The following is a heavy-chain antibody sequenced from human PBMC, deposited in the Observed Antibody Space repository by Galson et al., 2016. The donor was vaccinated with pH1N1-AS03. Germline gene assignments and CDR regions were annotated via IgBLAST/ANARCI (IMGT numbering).Heavy chain of an antibody. CDR2: IIPIFNAP. J-gene: IGHJ6*02. CDR3: VGRFCHAHSCSSSNYYYYGLHV. CDR1: GGTISNLA. V-gene: IGHV1-69*13. D-gene: IGHD2-15*01. Sequence: SVKVSCKASGGTISNLAISWVRQAPGQGLEWVGGIIPIFNAPIYAQKFQSRVTITADESTSTAYMELSSLTSDDTAVFYCVGRFCHAHSCSSSNYYYYGLHVWGQGTSVTVSS.